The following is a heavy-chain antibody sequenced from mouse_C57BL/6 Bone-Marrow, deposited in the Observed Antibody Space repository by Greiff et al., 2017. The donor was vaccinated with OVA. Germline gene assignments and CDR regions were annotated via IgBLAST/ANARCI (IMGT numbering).Heavy chain of an antibody. D-gene: IGHD2-3*01. J-gene: IGHJ4*01. V-gene: IGHV10-1*01. Sequence: VHLLQSRLVLVQPKWSLKLSCAASGFSFNTYSMNWVRQAPGKGLEWVARIRSKSNNYATYYADSVKDRFTISRDDSESMLYLQMNNLKTEDTAMYYCVRQGDDGYFYYAMDYWGQGTSVTVSS. CDR2: IRSKSNNYAT. CDR1: GFSFNTYS. CDR3: VRQGDDGYFYYAMDY.